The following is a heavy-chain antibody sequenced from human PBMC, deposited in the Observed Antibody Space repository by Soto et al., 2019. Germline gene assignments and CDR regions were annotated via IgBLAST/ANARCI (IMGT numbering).Heavy chain of an antibody. D-gene: IGHD2-15*01. J-gene: IGHJ5*02. Sequence: QVQLQESGPGLVEPSQTLSLTCTVSGGSLSSGGYYWSWIRQHPERGLEWIAFIYHSGTTNYNPSLKSRAAISMDTSKNQFSLKLRSVTAADTAVYYCARGGASSQWLDPWGQGTLVTVSS. CDR2: IYHSGTT. V-gene: IGHV4-31*03. CDR1: GGSLSSGGYY. CDR3: ARGGASSQWLDP.